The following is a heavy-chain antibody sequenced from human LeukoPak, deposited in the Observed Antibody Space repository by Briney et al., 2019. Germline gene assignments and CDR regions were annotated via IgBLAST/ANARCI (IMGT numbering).Heavy chain of an antibody. D-gene: IGHD3-10*01. CDR3: ARDGWDYYVSGSYCDY. CDR1: GFTFSSYA. Sequence: GRSLRLSCAASGFTFSSYAMHWVRQAPGKGLEWVAVISYDGSNKYYADSVKGRFTISRDNAKNSLYLQMNSLRAEDTAVYYCARDGWDYYVSGSYCDYWGQGTLVTVSS. V-gene: IGHV3-30-3*01. J-gene: IGHJ4*02. CDR2: ISYDGSNK.